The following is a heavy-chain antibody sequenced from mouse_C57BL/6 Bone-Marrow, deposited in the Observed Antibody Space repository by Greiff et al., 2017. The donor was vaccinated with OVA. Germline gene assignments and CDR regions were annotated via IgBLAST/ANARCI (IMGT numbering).Heavy chain of an antibody. Sequence: VQGVESGGGLVQPGGSLKLSCAASVFTFSDYGMAWVRQAPRKGPEWVAFISNLASRIYYADPVPGRLTISSENAKNTLYLEMSSLRSEDTAMYYCARPLYSNYVDYAMDYWGQGTSVTVSS. J-gene: IGHJ4*01. CDR2: ISNLASRI. CDR1: VFTFSDYG. V-gene: IGHV5-15*01. CDR3: ARPLYSNYVDYAMDY. D-gene: IGHD2-5*01.